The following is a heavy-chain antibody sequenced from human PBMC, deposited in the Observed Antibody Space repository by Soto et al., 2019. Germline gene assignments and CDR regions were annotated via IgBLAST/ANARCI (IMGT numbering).Heavy chain of an antibody. J-gene: IGHJ4*02. V-gene: IGHV3-23*01. CDR2: ISGSGGST. Sequence: GGSLRLSCAASGFTFSSYAMSWVRQAPGKGLEWVSAISGSGGSTYYADYVKGRFTISRDNSKNTLYLQMNSLRAEDTAVYYCAKDRVGYYDSSGYYYYFDYWGQGTLVTVSS. CDR3: AKDRVGYYDSSGYYYYFDY. CDR1: GFTFSSYA. D-gene: IGHD3-22*01.